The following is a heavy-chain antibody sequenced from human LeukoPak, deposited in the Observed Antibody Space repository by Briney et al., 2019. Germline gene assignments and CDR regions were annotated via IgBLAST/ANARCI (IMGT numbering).Heavy chain of an antibody. CDR3: ARDGNSYGLYYFDY. V-gene: IGHV3-48*04. Sequence: GGSLRLSCAASGFTFSSYSMNWVRQAPGKGLEWVSYISSSSSTIYYADSVKGRFTISRDNAKNSLYLQMNSLRAEDTAVYYCARDGNSYGLYYFDYWGQGTLVTVSS. J-gene: IGHJ4*02. CDR2: ISSSSSTI. CDR1: GFTFSSYS. D-gene: IGHD5-18*01.